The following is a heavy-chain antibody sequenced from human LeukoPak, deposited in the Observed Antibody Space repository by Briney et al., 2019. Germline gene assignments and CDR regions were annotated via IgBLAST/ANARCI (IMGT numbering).Heavy chain of an antibody. CDR3: ARDPYCSGGSCQGGYWYFDL. D-gene: IGHD2-15*01. Sequence: SETLSLTCTVSGGSIGSYYWSWIRQPPGKRLEWIGYIYYSGSTNYNPSLKSRVSISVDTSKNQFSLKLSSVTAADTAVYYCARDPYCSGGSCQGGYWYFDLWGRGTLVTVSS. V-gene: IGHV4-59*01. CDR1: GGSIGSYY. CDR2: IYYSGST. J-gene: IGHJ2*01.